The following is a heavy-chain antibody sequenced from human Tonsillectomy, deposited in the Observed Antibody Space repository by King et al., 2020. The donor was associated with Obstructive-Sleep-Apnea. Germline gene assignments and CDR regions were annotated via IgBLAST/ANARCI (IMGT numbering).Heavy chain of an antibody. V-gene: IGHV3-23*04. J-gene: IGHJ2*01. CDR2: ISGSGGST. CDR3: AKDGSSEYWYFDL. D-gene: IGHD6-19*01. Sequence: VQLVESGGGLVQSGGSLRLSCAASGFRFSNYAMSWVRQAPGKGLEWVSAISGSGGSTYYADSVKGRFTISRDNSKNTLYLQMNSLRAEDTAVYYCAKDGSSEYWYFDLWGRGTLVTVSS. CDR1: GFRFSNYA.